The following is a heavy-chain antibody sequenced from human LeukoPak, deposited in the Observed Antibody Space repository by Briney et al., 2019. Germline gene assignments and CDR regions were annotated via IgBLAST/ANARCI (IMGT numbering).Heavy chain of an antibody. Sequence: SETLSLACAVYGGSFSGYYWSWIRQPPGKGLEWIGEINHSGSTNYNPSLKSRVTISVDTSKNQFSLKLSSVTAADTAVYYCARGRGTDYWGQGTLVTVSS. CDR3: ARGRGTDY. CDR1: GGSFSGYY. CDR2: INHSGST. V-gene: IGHV4-34*01. D-gene: IGHD1-1*01. J-gene: IGHJ4*02.